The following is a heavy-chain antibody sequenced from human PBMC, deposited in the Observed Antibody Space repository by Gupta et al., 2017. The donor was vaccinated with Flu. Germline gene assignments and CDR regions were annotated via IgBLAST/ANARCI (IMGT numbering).Heavy chain of an antibody. CDR2: LYYTKNT. CDR3: ARSRIAASAIDI. J-gene: IGHJ4*02. D-gene: IGHD6-13*01. Sequence: WVRRLPWQGLEWIGYLYYTKNTYVNLSLRGRVTMSADTSTNRFSLELTSVTAADTAVYYCARSRIAASAIDIWGQGIRVTVSS. V-gene: IGHV4-31*02.